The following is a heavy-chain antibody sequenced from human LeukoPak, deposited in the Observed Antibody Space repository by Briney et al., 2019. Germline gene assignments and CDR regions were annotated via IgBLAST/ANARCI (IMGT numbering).Heavy chain of an antibody. CDR2: ISSSGSTI. CDR3: AREGQYGSGIDY. V-gene: IGHV3-48*03. D-gene: IGHD3-10*01. Sequence: GGSLRFSCAASGFTFSSYEMNWVRQAPGKGLEWVSYISSSGSTIYYADSVKGRITISRDNAKNSLYLEMSSLRAEGTAVYYCAREGQYGSGIDYWGQGALVTASS. CDR1: GFTFSSYE. J-gene: IGHJ4*02.